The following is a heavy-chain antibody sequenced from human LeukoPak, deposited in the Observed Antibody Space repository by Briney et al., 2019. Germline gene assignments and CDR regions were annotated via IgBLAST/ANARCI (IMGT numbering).Heavy chain of an antibody. V-gene: IGHV3-23*01. CDR2: ISGSGDNM. Sequence: GGSLRLSCLASKFTFNNYAMTWVRQAPGKGLEWVSSISGSGDNMDYADSVKGRFTISKDNSENTLYLQMNSLRGEDTAVYYCARDGYSGSYYRLYYFFMDVWGKGTTVTVSS. J-gene: IGHJ6*03. CDR1: KFTFNNYA. D-gene: IGHD1-26*01. CDR3: ARDGYSGSYYRLYYFFMDV.